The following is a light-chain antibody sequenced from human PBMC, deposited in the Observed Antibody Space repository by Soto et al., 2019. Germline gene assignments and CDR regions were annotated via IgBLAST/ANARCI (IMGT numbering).Light chain of an antibody. CDR3: SSYTSSSTL. Sequence: QSVLTHPASVSGSPGHSITISCSGTSSDVGGYNYVSWYQRHPGKAPKLMIYDVSNRPSGVSNRFSGSKSGNTASLTISGLQAEDEADYYCSSYTSSSTLFGTGTKVTVL. J-gene: IGLJ1*01. V-gene: IGLV2-14*01. CDR1: SSDVGGYNY. CDR2: DVS.